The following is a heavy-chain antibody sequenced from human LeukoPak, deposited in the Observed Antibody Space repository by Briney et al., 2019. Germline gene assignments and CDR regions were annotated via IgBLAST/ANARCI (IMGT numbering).Heavy chain of an antibody. J-gene: IGHJ4*02. CDR1: GGSISSSSYY. V-gene: IGHV4-39*01. CDR3: ATRGAVAVIDY. CDR2: IYYSGST. Sequence: SETLSLTCTVSGGSISSSSYYWGWIRQPPGKGLEWIGSIYYSGSTCYNPSLKGRVTISVDMSQNQFSLKLSSVTAADTAVYFCATRGAVAVIDYWGQGTLVTVSS. D-gene: IGHD6-19*01.